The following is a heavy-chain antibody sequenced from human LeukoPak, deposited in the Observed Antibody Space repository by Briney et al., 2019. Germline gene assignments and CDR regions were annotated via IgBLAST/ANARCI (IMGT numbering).Heavy chain of an antibody. CDR2: ISSSSSTI. CDR3: ARDTSYDSSGYYYEAPFDY. J-gene: IGHJ4*02. Sequence: PGGSLRLSCAASGFTFSSYSMNWVRQAPGKGLEWVSYISSSSSTIYYADSVKGRFTISRDNAKNSLYLQMNSLRAEDTAVYYCARDTSYDSSGYYYEAPFDYWGQGTLVTVSS. CDR1: GFTFSSYS. V-gene: IGHV3-48*01. D-gene: IGHD3-22*01.